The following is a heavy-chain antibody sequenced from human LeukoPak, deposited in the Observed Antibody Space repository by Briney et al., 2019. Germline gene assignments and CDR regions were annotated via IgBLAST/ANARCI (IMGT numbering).Heavy chain of an antibody. J-gene: IGHJ4*02. Sequence: GGSLRLSCAASGFTFSSYGMHWVRQAPGKGLEWVAVISYDGSNKYYADSVKGRFTISRDNSKNTLYLQMNSLRAEDTAVYYCAKEDFWSGYSAFDYWGQGTLVTVSS. D-gene: IGHD3-3*01. CDR2: ISYDGSNK. CDR3: AKEDFWSGYSAFDY. V-gene: IGHV3-30*18. CDR1: GFTFSSYG.